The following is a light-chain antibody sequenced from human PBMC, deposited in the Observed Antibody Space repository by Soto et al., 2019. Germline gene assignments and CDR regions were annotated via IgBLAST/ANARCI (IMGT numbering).Light chain of an antibody. V-gene: IGKV3-20*01. J-gene: IGKJ4*01. CDR3: QQYGISQLT. CDR1: QSVSGSY. Sequence: EIVLTQSPGTLSLSPGERATLSCRASQSVSGSYFAWYQQKPGQAPRLLIYVASSRATGIPDRFSGSGSGTDFTLTISRLETEDFAVYYCQQYGISQLTFGGGTKVEIK. CDR2: VAS.